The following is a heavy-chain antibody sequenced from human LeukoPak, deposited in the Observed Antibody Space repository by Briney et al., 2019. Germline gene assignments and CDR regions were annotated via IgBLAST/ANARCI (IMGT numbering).Heavy chain of an antibody. Sequence: GGSLRLSCAASGFTFSSYAMSWVRQAPGKGLEWVSAISGSGGSTYYADSVKGRFTISRDNSKNTLYLQMNSLRAEDTAVYYCAKDLHIVVVTAILDYWGQGTLVSVCS. D-gene: IGHD2-21*02. CDR2: ISGSGGST. V-gene: IGHV3-23*01. CDR3: AKDLHIVVVTAILDY. CDR1: GFTFSSYA. J-gene: IGHJ4*02.